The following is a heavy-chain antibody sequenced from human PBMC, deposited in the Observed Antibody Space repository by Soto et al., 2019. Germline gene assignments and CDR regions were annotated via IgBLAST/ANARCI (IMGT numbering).Heavy chain of an antibody. Sequence: SETLSLTCAVYGGSFSCYYWSWIRQPPGKGLEWIGEINHSGSTNYNPSLKSRVTISVDTSKNQFSLKLSSVTAADTAVYYCARLPLPDYYYGMDVWGQGTTVTVSS. CDR1: GGSFSCYY. CDR2: INHSGST. CDR3: ARLPLPDYYYGMDV. J-gene: IGHJ6*02. V-gene: IGHV4-34*01.